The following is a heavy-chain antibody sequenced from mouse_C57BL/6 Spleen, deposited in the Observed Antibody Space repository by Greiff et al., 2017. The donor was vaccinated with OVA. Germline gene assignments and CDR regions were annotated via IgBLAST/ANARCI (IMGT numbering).Heavy chain of an antibody. CDR1: GYAFSSSW. Sequence: VQRVESGPELVKPGASVKISCKASGYAFSSSWMNWVKQRPGKGLEWIGRIYPGDGDTNYNGKFKGKATLTADKSSSTAYMQLSSLTSEDSAVYFCARSAYYSNYLDYWGQGTTLTVSS. CDR2: IYPGDGDT. V-gene: IGHV1-82*01. D-gene: IGHD2-5*01. J-gene: IGHJ2*01. CDR3: ARSAYYSNYLDY.